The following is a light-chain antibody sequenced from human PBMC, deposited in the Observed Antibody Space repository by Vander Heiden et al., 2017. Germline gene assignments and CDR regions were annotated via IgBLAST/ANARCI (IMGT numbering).Light chain of an antibody. Sequence: DIQMTQSPSTLSASVGDRVTITCRARQSISSWLAWYQQKPGKAPKLLMYKASRLESGVPSRFSGSGSGTEFTLTISSLQPDDFATYYCQQENSYPWTFGQGTKVEIK. CDR2: KAS. CDR3: QQENSYPWT. J-gene: IGKJ1*01. V-gene: IGKV1-5*03. CDR1: QSISSW.